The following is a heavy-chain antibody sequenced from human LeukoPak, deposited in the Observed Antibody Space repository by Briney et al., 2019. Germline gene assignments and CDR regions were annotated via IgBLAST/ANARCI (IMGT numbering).Heavy chain of an antibody. D-gene: IGHD1-26*01. CDR2: IYWDDDK. V-gene: IGHV2-5*02. CDR1: GFSLSTRGVG. CDR3: AHSGWDLPLAY. J-gene: IGHJ4*02. Sequence: SGPTLVKPTQTLTLTSTFSGFSLSTRGVGVGWIRQPPGKALEWLAVIYWDDDKRYSPSLKSRLTITRDTSKNQVVLTMTNMDPVDSATYYCAHSGWDLPLAYWGQGTLVTVSS.